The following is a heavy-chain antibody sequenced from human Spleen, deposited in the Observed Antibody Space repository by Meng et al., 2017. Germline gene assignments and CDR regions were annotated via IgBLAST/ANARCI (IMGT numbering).Heavy chain of an antibody. V-gene: IGHV1-69*06. CDR1: GGTFSTYI. D-gene: IGHD3-9*01. Sequence: QVQLVQSGAEVKKPGSSVKVSCKASGGTFSTYIINWVRQAPGQGLEWVGGIVPIFGTPDYAQKFQGRVTITADKSTSTAYMELSSLRSEDTAMYYCASRDDFLTGADYWGQGSLVTVFS. J-gene: IGHJ4*02. CDR2: IVPIFGTP. CDR3: ASRDDFLTGADY.